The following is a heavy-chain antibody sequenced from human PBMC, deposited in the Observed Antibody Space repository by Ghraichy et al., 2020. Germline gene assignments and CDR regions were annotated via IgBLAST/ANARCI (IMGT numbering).Heavy chain of an antibody. V-gene: IGHV3-48*04. CDR1: GFSFNTYS. D-gene: IGHD2-8*01. CDR3: ARDAPSKYAPDF. CDR2: INGNSDAI. J-gene: IGHJ4*02. Sequence: GSLRLSCVASGFSFNTYSMNWVRQAPGKGLEWVLYINGNSDAIDYADSVEGRFTISRDNAKNSVFLQMNSLRVEDTAIYYCARDAPSKYAPDFWGQGTLVTVSS.